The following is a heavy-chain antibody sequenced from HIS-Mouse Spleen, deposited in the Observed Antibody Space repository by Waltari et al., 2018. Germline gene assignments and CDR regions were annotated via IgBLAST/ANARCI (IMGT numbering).Heavy chain of an antibody. CDR2: IIPSLGIA. J-gene: IGHJ3*02. CDR3: ARHPEIAAAVGAFDI. V-gene: IGHV1-69*04. CDR1: GGTFSRYV. Sequence: QVQLVQSGAEVKKPGSSVKVSCKASGGTFSRYVTSWVRRGPGQGLEWMGRIIPSLGIANYAQKFQGRVTITADKSTSTAYMELSSLRSEDTAVYYCARHPEIAAAVGAFDIWGQGTMVTVSS. D-gene: IGHD6-13*01.